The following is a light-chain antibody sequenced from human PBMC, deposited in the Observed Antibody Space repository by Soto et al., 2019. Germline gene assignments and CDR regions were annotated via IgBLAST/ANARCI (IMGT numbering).Light chain of an antibody. V-gene: IGKV3-11*01. Sequence: EIVLTQSPATLSLSPGERATLSCRASQSVSSYLAWYQQKPGQAPRLLIYDASNRATGIPARFSGSGSGTDFTLTISSLEPEDFAVYYCQQRSNWRITFGGGTKVDIK. CDR2: DAS. CDR1: QSVSSY. J-gene: IGKJ4*01. CDR3: QQRSNWRIT.